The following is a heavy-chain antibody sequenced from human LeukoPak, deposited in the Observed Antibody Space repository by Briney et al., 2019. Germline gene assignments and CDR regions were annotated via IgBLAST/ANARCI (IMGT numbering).Heavy chain of an antibody. Sequence: GGSLRLSCAASGFIFSNYTMHWVRQAPGKGLEWVSAISISGSYLYYADSVKGRFTISRDNAKKSLYLLMNRLRAEDTAMYYCARRYCSSTNCYAFDYWGQGTLVTVSS. CDR3: ARRYCSSTNCYAFDY. V-gene: IGHV3-21*01. CDR2: ISISGSYL. D-gene: IGHD2-2*01. J-gene: IGHJ4*02. CDR1: GFIFSNYT.